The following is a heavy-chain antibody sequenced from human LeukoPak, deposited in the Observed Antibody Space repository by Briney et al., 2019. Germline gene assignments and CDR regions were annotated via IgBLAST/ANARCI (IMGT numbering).Heavy chain of an antibody. D-gene: IGHD4-17*01. CDR2: INPNSGGT. V-gene: IGHV1-2*02. J-gene: IGHJ4*02. CDR3: ARDYPPMTTVILFDY. CDR1: GYTFTGYY. Sequence: ASVKVSCKASGYTFTGYYMHWVRQAPGQGLEWMGWINPNSGGTNHAQKFQGRVTMTRDTSISTAYMELSRLRSDDTAVYYCARDYPPMTTVILFDYWGQGTLVTVSS.